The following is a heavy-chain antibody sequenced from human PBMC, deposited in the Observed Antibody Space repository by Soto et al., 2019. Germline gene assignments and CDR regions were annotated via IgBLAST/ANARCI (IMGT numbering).Heavy chain of an antibody. CDR1: GGTFSTYI. CDR3: XXXXXTTRGDAFDL. CDR2: IIPIPDIT. V-gene: IGHV1-69*02. Sequence: QVQLXXSXXEVRKPXSXVXVSCKAPGGTFSTYIISWVRQAPGQGLEWMGRIIPIPDITNYAQKFKGXXTXXXXXSPXXXXXXXXXXXXXXTXVYYCXXXXXTTRGDAFDLXXXXXXXXVSS. J-gene: IGHJ3*01. D-gene: IGHD3-10*01.